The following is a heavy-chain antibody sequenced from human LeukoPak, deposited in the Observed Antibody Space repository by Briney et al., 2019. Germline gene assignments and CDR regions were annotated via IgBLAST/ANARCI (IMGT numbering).Heavy chain of an antibody. CDR3: TRDTGTTGEVKFDP. CDR1: GGCFSGYY. J-gene: IGHJ5*02. D-gene: IGHD4-17*01. CDR2: INHSGST. Sequence: PSETLSLTCAVYGGCFSGYYWSWIRQPPGKGLEWIGEINHSGSTNYSPSLKSRVTMSVDTSKNQFSLKLSSVTAADTAVYYCTRDTGTTGEVKFDPWGQGTLVTVSS. V-gene: IGHV4-34*01.